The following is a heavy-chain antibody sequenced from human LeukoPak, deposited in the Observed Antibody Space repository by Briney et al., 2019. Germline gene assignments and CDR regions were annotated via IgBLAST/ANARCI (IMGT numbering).Heavy chain of an antibody. V-gene: IGHV3-23*01. Sequence: GGSLRLSCAASGFTFSSYAMSWVRQAPGKGLEWVSDINGSGGSTYYADSVKGRFTISRDNSRNTLYLQMNSLRAEDTAVYYCAKDPYYDSSGRWYYFDYWGQGTLVTVSS. J-gene: IGHJ4*02. CDR1: GFTFSSYA. CDR2: INGSGGST. D-gene: IGHD3-22*01. CDR3: AKDPYYDSSGRWYYFDY.